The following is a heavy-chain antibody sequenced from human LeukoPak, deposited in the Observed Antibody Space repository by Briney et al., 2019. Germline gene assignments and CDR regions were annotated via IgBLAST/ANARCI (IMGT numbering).Heavy chain of an antibody. CDR1: GYTFTSYY. CDR2: INPSGGST. J-gene: IGHJ4*02. Sequence: ASVKVSCKASGYTFTSYYMHWVRQAPGQGLEWMGIINPSGGSTSYAQKFQGRVTMTRDMSTSTVYMELSSLRSKDTAVYYCARADRGYSYGFPYYFDYWGQGTLVTVSS. CDR3: ARADRGYSYGFPYYFDY. V-gene: IGHV1-46*01. D-gene: IGHD5-18*01.